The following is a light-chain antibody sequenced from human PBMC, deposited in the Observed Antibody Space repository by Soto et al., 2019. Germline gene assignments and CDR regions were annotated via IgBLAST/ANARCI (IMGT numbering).Light chain of an antibody. CDR1: SSNIGAGYD. CDR3: QSSDSSLSGFYG. J-gene: IGLJ1*01. V-gene: IGLV1-40*01. CDR2: GNS. Sequence: QSVLTQPHSVSGAPGQRVTISCTGSSSNIGAGYDVHWYQQLPGTAPKLLIYGNSNRPSGVPDRFCGSKSGTSASLAITGLQAEDEADYYCQSSDSSLSGFYGFGTGTKHTVL.